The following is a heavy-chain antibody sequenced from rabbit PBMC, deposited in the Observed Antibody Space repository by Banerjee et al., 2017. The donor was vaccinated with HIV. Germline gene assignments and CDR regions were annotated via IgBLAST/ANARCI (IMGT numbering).Heavy chain of an antibody. CDR1: GFSFSSSYW. V-gene: IGHV1S45*01. J-gene: IGHJ4*01. CDR3: ARDYAGSGWHFNL. D-gene: IGHD8-1*01. CDR2: VGAGDKGNS. Sequence: QEQLVESGGGLVQPEGSLTLTCTASGFSFSSSYWICWVRQAPGKGLEWIACVGAGDKGNSYYANWAIGRFTISKTSSTTVTLQMTSLTAADTATDFGARDYAGSGWHFNLWGPGTLVTVS.